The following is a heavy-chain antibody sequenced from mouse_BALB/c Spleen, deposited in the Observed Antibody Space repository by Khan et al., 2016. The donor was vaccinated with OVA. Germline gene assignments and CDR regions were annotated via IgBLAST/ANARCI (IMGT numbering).Heavy chain of an antibody. CDR2: ILPGSGSN. V-gene: IGHV1-9*01. D-gene: IGHD1-1*01. Sequence: VQLHPPGAELMKPGASVKISCKATGYTFSSYWIEWVKQRPGHGLEWIGEILPGSGSNNYNEKFKGKATFTADTSSNTAYMQLSSLTSEDSAVYYCARGNKYGSSDWFGYWGQGNVVT. CDR1: GYTFSSYW. CDR3: ARGNKYGSSDWFGY. J-gene: IGHJ3*01.